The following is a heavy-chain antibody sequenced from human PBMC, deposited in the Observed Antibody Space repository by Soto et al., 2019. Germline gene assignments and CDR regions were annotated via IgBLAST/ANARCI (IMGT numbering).Heavy chain of an antibody. CDR2: IIPIFGTA. J-gene: IGHJ5*02. Sequence: ASVKVSCKASGGTFRSYAISWVRQAPGQGLEWMGGIIPIFGTANYAQKFQGRVTITADESTSTAYMELSSLRSEDTAVYYCASQTYYYDSSGYYWFDPWGQGTLVTVSS. V-gene: IGHV1-69*13. CDR3: ASQTYYYDSSGYYWFDP. CDR1: GGTFRSYA. D-gene: IGHD3-22*01.